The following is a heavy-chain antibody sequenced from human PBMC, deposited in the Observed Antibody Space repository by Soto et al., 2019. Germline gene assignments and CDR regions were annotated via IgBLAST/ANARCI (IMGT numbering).Heavy chain of an antibody. V-gene: IGHV1-69*04. Sequence: GASVKVSCKESGGTFNSYTMRWVRQAPGQGLEWMGRIIPILGIANYAQKFQGRVTITADKSTSTAYMELSSLRSEDTAVYYCARDTYCSGGSCYSVVNNWFDPWGQGTLVSVSS. J-gene: IGHJ5*02. CDR1: GGTFNSYT. D-gene: IGHD2-15*01. CDR2: IIPILGIA. CDR3: ARDTYCSGGSCYSVVNNWFDP.